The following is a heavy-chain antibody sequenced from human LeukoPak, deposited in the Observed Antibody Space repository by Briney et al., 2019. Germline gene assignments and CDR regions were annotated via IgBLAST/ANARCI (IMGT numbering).Heavy chain of an antibody. CDR3: ARASLYYDTLTGYSTDAFDI. D-gene: IGHD3-9*01. CDR1: GGSISSYY. CDR2: IYYSGST. V-gene: IGHV4-59*01. Sequence: SETLSLTCTVSGGSISSYYWSWIRQPPGKGLEWIGYIYYSGSTNYNPSLKSRVTISVDTSKNQFSLKLSSVTAADTAVYYCARASLYYDTLTGYSTDAFDIWGQGTMVTVSS. J-gene: IGHJ3*02.